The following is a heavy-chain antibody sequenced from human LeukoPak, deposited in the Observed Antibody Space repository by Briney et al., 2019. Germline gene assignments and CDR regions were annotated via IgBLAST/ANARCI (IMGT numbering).Heavy chain of an antibody. CDR1: GFTFRSYG. V-gene: IGHV3-30*03. CDR2: ISYDGSNK. CDR3: ARDPGYYGSGTYPTLFDF. Sequence: GGSLRLSCAASGFTFRSYGVHWVRQAPGKGLEWVALISYDGSNKYYADSVKGRFTISRDNSKNTLYLQMNSLRAEDTAMYYCARDPGYYGSGTYPTLFDFWGQGTLVTVSS. J-gene: IGHJ4*02. D-gene: IGHD3-10*01.